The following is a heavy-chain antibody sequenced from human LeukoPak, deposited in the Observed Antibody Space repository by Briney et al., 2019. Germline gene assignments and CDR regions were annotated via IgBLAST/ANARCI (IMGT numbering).Heavy chain of an antibody. D-gene: IGHD2-15*01. CDR3: ARGRRVVVVAANNHLDY. Sequence: SETLSLTCAVYGGSFSGYYWSWIRQPPGQGLEWIGEINHSGSTNYNPSLKSRVTISVDTSKNQFSLKLSSVTAADTAVYYCARGRRVVVVAANNHLDYWGQGTLVTVSS. CDR2: INHSGST. CDR1: GGSFSGYY. J-gene: IGHJ4*02. V-gene: IGHV4-34*01.